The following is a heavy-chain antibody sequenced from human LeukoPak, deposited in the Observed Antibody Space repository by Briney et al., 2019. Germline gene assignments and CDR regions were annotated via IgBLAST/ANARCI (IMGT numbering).Heavy chain of an antibody. J-gene: IGHJ3*02. D-gene: IGHD3-10*02. Sequence: PGGSLRLSCAASGFTFSSYSMNWVRQAPGKGLEWVSSISSSSSYIYYADSVKGRFTISRDNAKNSLYLQMNSLRAEDTAVYYCARAITMSPDAFDIWGQGTMVTVSS. CDR1: GFTFSSYS. CDR2: ISSSSSYI. CDR3: ARAITMSPDAFDI. V-gene: IGHV3-21*01.